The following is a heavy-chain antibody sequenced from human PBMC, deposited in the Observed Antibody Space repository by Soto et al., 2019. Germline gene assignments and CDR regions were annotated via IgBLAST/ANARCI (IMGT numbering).Heavy chain of an antibody. CDR2: SRSRVDKYAT. Sequence: EVQLVESGGGLVQPGGSLRLSCATSGITFSDHDMDWVRQAPGKGLEWLGRSRSRVDKYATDYAASVRGRFTFSRDDSKSSMYLQMRSLKTGDTAMYYCVLWVRGLINYWGQGTLVTVSS. J-gene: IGHJ4*02. V-gene: IGHV3-72*01. D-gene: IGHD3-10*01. CDR1: GITFSDHD. CDR3: VLWVRGLINY.